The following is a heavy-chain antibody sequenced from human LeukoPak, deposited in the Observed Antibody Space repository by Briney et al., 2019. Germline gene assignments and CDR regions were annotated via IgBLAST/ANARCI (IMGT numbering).Heavy chain of an antibody. CDR2: INHSGST. Sequence: SETLSLTCAVYGGSFSGYYWSWIRQPPGKGPEWIGEINHSGSTNYNPSLKSRVTISVDTSKNQFSLKLSSVTAADTAVYYCARVKRQWLRLAFDYWGQGTLVTVSS. CDR3: ARVKRQWLRLAFDY. V-gene: IGHV4-34*01. J-gene: IGHJ4*02. D-gene: IGHD5-12*01. CDR1: GGSFSGYY.